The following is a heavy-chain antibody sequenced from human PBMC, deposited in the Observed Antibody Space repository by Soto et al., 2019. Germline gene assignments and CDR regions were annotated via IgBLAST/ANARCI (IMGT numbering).Heavy chain of an antibody. CDR3: ERGVQAYGDYFQNNWSDP. J-gene: IGHJ5*02. CDR2: INSDVSST. Sequence: PGGSLRLSCAASGLTFSSYWMHWVRQAPGKGLVWVSRINSDVSSTSYADYVKGRFTISRDNAKNTLYLQMNSLRAEDRVLFYCERGVQAYGDYFQNNWSDPWGQGTLVTVSS. CDR1: GLTFSSYW. V-gene: IGHV3-74*01. D-gene: IGHD4-17*01.